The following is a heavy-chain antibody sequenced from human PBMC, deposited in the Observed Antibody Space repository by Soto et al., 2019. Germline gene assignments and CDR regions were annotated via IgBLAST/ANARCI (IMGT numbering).Heavy chain of an antibody. Sequence: SETLSLTCTVSGGSISSSSYYWGWIRQPPGKGLEWIGSIYYSGSTYYNPSLKSRVTISVDTSKNQFSLKLSSVTAADTAVYYCATVVYGSAFGVAGVDFAYYFDYWGQGTLVTVSS. J-gene: IGHJ4*02. V-gene: IGHV4-39*01. D-gene: IGHD3-10*01. CDR3: ATVVYGSAFGVAGVDFAYYFDY. CDR2: IYYSGST. CDR1: GGSISSSSYY.